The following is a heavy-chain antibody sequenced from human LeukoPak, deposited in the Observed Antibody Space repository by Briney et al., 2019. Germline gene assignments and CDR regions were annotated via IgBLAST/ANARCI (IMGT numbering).Heavy chain of an antibody. V-gene: IGHV1-69*05. J-gene: IGHJ4*02. CDR3: ARDFGCSSTSCYGRFDY. CDR2: IIPIFGTA. CDR1: GGTFSSYA. D-gene: IGHD2-2*01. Sequence: ASAKVSCKASGGTFSSYAISWVRQAPGQGLEWMGGIIPIFGTANYAQKFQGGVTITTDESTSTAYMELSSLRSEDTAVYYCARDFGCSSTSCYGRFDYWGQGTLVTVSS.